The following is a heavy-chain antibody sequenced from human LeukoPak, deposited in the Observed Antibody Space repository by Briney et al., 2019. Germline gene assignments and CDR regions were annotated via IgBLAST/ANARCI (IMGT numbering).Heavy chain of an antibody. CDR1: GGTFSSYV. V-gene: IGHV1-8*02. D-gene: IGHD3-10*02. J-gene: IGHJ6*03. Sequence: ASVKVSCKASGGTFSSYVINWVRQATGQGLEWMGWMNPNSGNTGYAQKFQGRVTMTRNTSISTAYMELSSLRSEDTAVYYCARITMSSRADMDVWGKGTTVTISS. CDR2: MNPNSGNT. CDR3: ARITMSSRADMDV.